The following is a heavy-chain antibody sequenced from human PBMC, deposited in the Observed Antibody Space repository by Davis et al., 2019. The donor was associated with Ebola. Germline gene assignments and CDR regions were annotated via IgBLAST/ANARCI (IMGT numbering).Heavy chain of an antibody. CDR3: ARPHYGNYDNFDY. D-gene: IGHD4-11*01. CDR2: ISGSSDYI. J-gene: IGHJ4*02. V-gene: IGHV3-21*06. Sequence: GESLKISCEVAGFTFNTHGMHWVRQAPGKGLEWVSSISGSSDYIWYSDSVKGRFTVSRDNIKNSMFLELTSLRADDSGVYYCARPHYGNYDNFDYWGRGTLVTVSS. CDR1: GFTFNTHG.